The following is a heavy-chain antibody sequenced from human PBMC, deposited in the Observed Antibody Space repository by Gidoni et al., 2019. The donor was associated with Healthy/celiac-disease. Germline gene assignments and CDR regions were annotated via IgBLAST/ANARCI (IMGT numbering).Heavy chain of an antibody. CDR3: ARDGVYGSGSYYNEYYFDY. CDR1: GFPFSSYA. V-gene: IGHV3-30*04. Sequence: QVQLVESGGGVVQPGRSLRLSCAASGFPFSSYAMHWVRQATGKGLEWVAVISYDGSNKYYADSVKGRFTISRDNSKNTLYLQMNSLRAEDTAVYYCARDGVYGSGSYYNEYYFDYWGQGTLVTVSS. D-gene: IGHD3-10*01. J-gene: IGHJ4*02. CDR2: ISYDGSNK.